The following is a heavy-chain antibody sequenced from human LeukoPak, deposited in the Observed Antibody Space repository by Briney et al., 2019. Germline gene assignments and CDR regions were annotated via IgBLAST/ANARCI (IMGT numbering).Heavy chain of an antibody. J-gene: IGHJ5*02. CDR2: IYYSGST. D-gene: IGHD3-10*01. Sequence: SETLSLTCTVSGGSISSYYWSWIRQPPGKGLEWIGYIYYSGSTNYNPSLKSRVTISVDTSKNQFSLKLSSVTAADTAVYYCARDLGITMVRGAPHHSRPWGQGTLVTVSS. CDR3: ARDLGITMVRGAPHHSRP. V-gene: IGHV4-59*12. CDR1: GGSISSYY.